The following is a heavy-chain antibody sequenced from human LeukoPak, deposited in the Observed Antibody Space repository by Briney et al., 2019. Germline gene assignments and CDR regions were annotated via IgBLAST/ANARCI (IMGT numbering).Heavy chain of an antibody. V-gene: IGHV3-11*03. D-gene: IGHD3-10*01. CDR2: ISTYSGYT. CDR1: GFTFSDYY. Sequence: KPGGSLRLSCAASGFTFSDYYMSWIRQAPGKGLEWVSYISTYSGYTNYAGSVKGRFTVSRDNAKNSLYLQLNNLRAEDTAVYYCARCYVSGYREFDLWGQGTMVTVSS. J-gene: IGHJ3*01. CDR3: ARCYVSGYREFDL.